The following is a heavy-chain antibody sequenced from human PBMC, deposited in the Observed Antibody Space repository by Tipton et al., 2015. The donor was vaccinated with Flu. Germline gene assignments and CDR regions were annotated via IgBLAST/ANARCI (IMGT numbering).Heavy chain of an antibody. D-gene: IGHD2-2*01. J-gene: IGHJ6*02. CDR2: IDIHSRSI. V-gene: IGHV3-48*03. Sequence: SLRLSCSASGFNLSSYEMNWVRQAPGKGLEWVSKIDIHSRSIDYADSVRGRFTISRDSAKRSLYLQMNSLGAEDTAVYYCSRVFCTSSDCYTLDGMDVWGQGTTVTVSS. CDR1: GFNLSSYE. CDR3: SRVFCTSSDCYTLDGMDV.